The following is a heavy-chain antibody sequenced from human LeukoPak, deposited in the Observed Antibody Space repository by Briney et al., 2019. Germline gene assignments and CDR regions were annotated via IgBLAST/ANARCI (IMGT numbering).Heavy chain of an antibody. Sequence: GASVKVSCKASGYTFTAYYMHWVRQAPGQGLEWMGWINPNSGGTNYAQKFQGGVSMTRDTSINTAYMELSRLTSDDTAVYYCARGPQAGPDYWGQGTLVTVSS. CDR2: INPNSGGT. J-gene: IGHJ4*02. CDR3: ARGPQAGPDY. D-gene: IGHD6-19*01. V-gene: IGHV1-2*02. CDR1: GYTFTAYY.